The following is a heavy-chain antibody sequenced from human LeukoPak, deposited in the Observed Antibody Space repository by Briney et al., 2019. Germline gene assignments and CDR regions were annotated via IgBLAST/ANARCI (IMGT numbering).Heavy chain of an antibody. V-gene: IGHV3-53*01. CDR2: IYSGGST. J-gene: IGHJ3*02. Sequence: GGSLRLSCAAPGFTVSSNYMSWVRQAPGKGLEWASVIYSGGSTYYADSVKGRFTISRDNSKNTLYLQMNSLRAEDTAVYYCARGYSYAPSWNAFDIWGQGTMVTVSS. CDR1: GFTVSSNY. D-gene: IGHD5-18*01. CDR3: ARGYSYAPSWNAFDI.